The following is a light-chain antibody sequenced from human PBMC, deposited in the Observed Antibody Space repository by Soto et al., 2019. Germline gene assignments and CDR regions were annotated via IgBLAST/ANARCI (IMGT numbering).Light chain of an antibody. CDR3: QQYGSSPSIT. CDR1: QSVGNN. CDR2: GAA. V-gene: IGKV3-20*01. Sequence: EIVMTQSPATLSLSPGERATLSCRASQSVGNNLAWYQQKPGQAPRLLIHGAATRAAGIPDRFSGSGSGTDFTLTISRLEPEDFAVYYCQQYGSSPSITFGKGHDWRL. J-gene: IGKJ5*01.